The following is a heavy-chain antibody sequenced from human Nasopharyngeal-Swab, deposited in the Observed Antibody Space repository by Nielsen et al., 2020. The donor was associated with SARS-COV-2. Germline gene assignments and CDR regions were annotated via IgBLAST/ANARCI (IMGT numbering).Heavy chain of an antibody. CDR3: ARDWAAAAGTLDY. Sequence: SETLSLTCTVSGGSISNYYWSWIRQSPGKGLEWIGYIYHSGGTYYNPSLKSRVTILVDTSKSQFSLKLNSVTAADTAVYYCARDWAAAAGTLDYWGQGTLVTVSS. J-gene: IGHJ4*02. D-gene: IGHD6-13*01. CDR1: GGSISNYY. V-gene: IGHV4-4*08. CDR2: IYHSGGT.